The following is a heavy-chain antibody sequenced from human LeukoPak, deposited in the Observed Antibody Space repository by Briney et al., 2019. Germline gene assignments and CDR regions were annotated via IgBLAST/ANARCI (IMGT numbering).Heavy chain of an antibody. D-gene: IGHD3-22*01. J-gene: IGHJ4*02. V-gene: IGHV1-69*01. CDR2: IIPIFGTA. CDR1: GGTFSSYA. CDR3: ASGGPGVNYYDSSGYYLYYFDY. Sequence: ASVKVSCKASGGTFSSYAISWVRQAPGQGLEWMGGIIPIFGTATYAQKFQGRVTITADESTSTAYMELSSLRSEDTAVYYCASGGPGVNYYDSSGYYLYYFDYWGQGTLVTVSS.